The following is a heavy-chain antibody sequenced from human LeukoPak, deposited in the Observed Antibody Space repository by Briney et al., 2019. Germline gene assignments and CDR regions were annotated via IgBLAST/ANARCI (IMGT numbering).Heavy chain of an antibody. CDR2: MNPNSGNT. Sequence: ASVKVSCKAFGYTFTSFDINWVRQAPGQGLEWMGWMNPNSGNTGYAQKFQGRVTMTRNTSISTAYMELSSLRSEDTAVYYCAREHDYSNFGLLYNWFDPWGQGAPVTVSS. CDR3: AREHDYSNFGLLYNWFDP. J-gene: IGHJ5*02. V-gene: IGHV1-8*01. CDR1: GYTFTSFD. D-gene: IGHD4-11*01.